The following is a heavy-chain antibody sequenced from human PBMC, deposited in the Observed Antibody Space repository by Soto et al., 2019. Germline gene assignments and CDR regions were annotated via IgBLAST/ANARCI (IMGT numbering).Heavy chain of an antibody. J-gene: IGHJ4*02. D-gene: IGHD2-15*01. V-gene: IGHV4-39*02. CDR1: GASIKSRNYF. CDR3: GRLAEAATGHTDFDF. Sequence: QLQLQETGPGLVKPSETLSLTCTVSGASIKSRNYFWGWIRQPPGKGLEFVGSIHSSGGTYYNPSLKSRVTVSVDLSNSHFSLSLKSLPATDTAVYYCGRLAEAATGHTDFDFWGQGTLVTVSS. CDR2: IHSSGGT.